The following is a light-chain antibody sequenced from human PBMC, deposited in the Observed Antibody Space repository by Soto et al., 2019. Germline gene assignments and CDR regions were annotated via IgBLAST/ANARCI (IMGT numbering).Light chain of an antibody. CDR3: QQYQSFSLT. CDR2: KTS. CDR1: QVISTW. V-gene: IGKV1-5*03. J-gene: IGKJ4*01. Sequence: DIQMTHSRSSVSASVGYRVTITCRASQVISTWLAWYQQKPGKAPKLLIYKTSNLESGVPSRFSGSGSGTEFSLTISSLQPDDFATYYCQQYQSFSLTFGGGTKVDIK.